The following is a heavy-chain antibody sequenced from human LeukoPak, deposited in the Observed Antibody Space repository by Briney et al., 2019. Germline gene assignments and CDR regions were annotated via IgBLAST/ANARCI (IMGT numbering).Heavy chain of an antibody. CDR2: FYRGDST. CDR1: GFTVSSSY. CDR3: AREVVSNPSYFDS. V-gene: IGHV3-53*01. Sequence: GSLLLSCAASGFTVSSSYMYWVRQAPGKGLEWVSFFYRGDSTYYAESVRGRFTISRDNSKNTLYLLMNSLIPEDTAVYYCAREVVSNPSYFDSWGQGTLVTVSS. D-gene: IGHD2-15*01. J-gene: IGHJ4*02.